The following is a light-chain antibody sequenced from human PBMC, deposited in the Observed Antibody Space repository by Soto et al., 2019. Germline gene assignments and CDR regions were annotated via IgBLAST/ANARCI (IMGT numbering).Light chain of an antibody. CDR3: QQSYSTPRT. CDR1: QSISSY. Sequence: DIQMTQAPSSLSASVGDRVTITCRASQSISSYLNWYQQKPGKAPKLLIYAASSLQSGVPSRFSGIGSGTDFALTISSLQPEELATYYFQQSYSTPRTFRQGTKVAIK. V-gene: IGKV1-39*01. J-gene: IGKJ1*01. CDR2: AAS.